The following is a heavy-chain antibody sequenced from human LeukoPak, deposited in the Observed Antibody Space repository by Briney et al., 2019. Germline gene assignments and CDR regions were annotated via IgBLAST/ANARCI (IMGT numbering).Heavy chain of an antibody. D-gene: IGHD3-9*01. CDR1: GYSFTSYW. CDR2: IYPGDSDT. Sequence: GESLKISCKGSGYSFTSYWIGWVRQMPGKGLAWMGIIYPGDSDTRYSPSFQGQVTISAVKSISTAYLQWSSLKASDTAMYYCARHYDILTGYYFPWGQGTLVTVSS. J-gene: IGHJ5*02. CDR3: ARHYDILTGYYFP. V-gene: IGHV5-51*01.